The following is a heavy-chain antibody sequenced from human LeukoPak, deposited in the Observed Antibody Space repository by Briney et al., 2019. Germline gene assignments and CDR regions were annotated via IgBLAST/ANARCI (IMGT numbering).Heavy chain of an antibody. Sequence: SVKVSCEASGGTFSSYAISWVRQAPGQGLEWMGRIIHIFGTANYAQKFQGRVTITTYESTSTAYMELSSLRSEDTAVYYCARDKSITMIVNRFDPWGQGTLVTVSS. CDR3: ARDKSITMIVNRFDP. V-gene: IGHV1-69*05. D-gene: IGHD3-22*01. J-gene: IGHJ5*02. CDR1: GGTFSSYA. CDR2: IIHIFGTA.